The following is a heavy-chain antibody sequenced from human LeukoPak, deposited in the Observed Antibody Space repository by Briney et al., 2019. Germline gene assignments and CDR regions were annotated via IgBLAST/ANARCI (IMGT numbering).Heavy chain of an antibody. CDR1: GYTFTSYG. J-gene: IGHJ4*02. Sequence: GASVKVSCKASGYTFTSYGISWVRQAPGQGLEWMGWISAYNGNTNYAQKLQGRVTMTTDTSTSTAYMELRSLRSDDTAVYYCARDQYDFWSGYYTEGAGFDYWGQGTLVTVSS. CDR3: ARDQYDFWSGYYTEGAGFDY. V-gene: IGHV1-18*01. CDR2: ISAYNGNT. D-gene: IGHD3-3*01.